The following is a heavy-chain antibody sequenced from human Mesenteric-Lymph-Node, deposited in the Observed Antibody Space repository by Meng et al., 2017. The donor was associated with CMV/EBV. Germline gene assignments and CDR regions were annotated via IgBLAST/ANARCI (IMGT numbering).Heavy chain of an antibody. CDR2: IYRSGSGNT. D-gene: IGHD6-19*01. CDR1: GYSISSGYY. CDR3: AREVAVADHNWFDP. Sequence: SETLSLTCSVSGYSISSGYYWGWIRQSPGKGLEYIGNIYRSGSGNTYYNPSLKSRVSILVDTSKNQFSLKLSSVTAADTAVYYCAREVAVADHNWFDPWGQGTLVTVSS. J-gene: IGHJ5*02. V-gene: IGHV4-38-2*02.